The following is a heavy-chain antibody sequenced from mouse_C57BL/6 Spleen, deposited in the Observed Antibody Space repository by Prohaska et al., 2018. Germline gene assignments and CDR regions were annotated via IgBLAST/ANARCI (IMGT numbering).Heavy chain of an antibody. J-gene: IGHJ2*01. CDR3: ARNYDHFDY. CDR1: GYTFTSYW. Sequence: QVQLQQPAAELVKPGASVKLSCKASGYTFTSYWMQWVKQRPGQGLEWIGVIDPADRYTNYNQKFKGKATLTVDTSSSTAYMQLSSLTSEDSAVYDCARNYDHFDYWGQGTTLTVSS. CDR2: IDPADRYT. V-gene: IGHV1-50*01. D-gene: IGHD2-4*01.